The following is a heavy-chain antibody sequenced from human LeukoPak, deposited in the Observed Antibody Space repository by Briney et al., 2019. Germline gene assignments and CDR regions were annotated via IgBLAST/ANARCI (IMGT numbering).Heavy chain of an antibody. J-gene: IGHJ4*02. CDR3: ARVSFCPRCHFDY. Sequence: GGSLRLSCAASGFSFSSYWMHWVRQAPGKGLVWVARISPDGSSALSADSVRGRLTISRDNADNTLYLQLNSLRAEDTAVYYCARVSFCPRCHFDYWGQGTLVTVSS. D-gene: IGHD2/OR15-2a*01. CDR2: ISPDGSSA. V-gene: IGHV3-74*03. CDR1: GFSFSSYW.